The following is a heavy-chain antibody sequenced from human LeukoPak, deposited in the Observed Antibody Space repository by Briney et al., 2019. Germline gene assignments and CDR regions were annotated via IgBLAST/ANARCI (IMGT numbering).Heavy chain of an antibody. CDR3: AKISGYYPFEY. D-gene: IGHD3-22*01. Sequence: GGSLRLSCAASGFTFSSYGMHWVRQAPGKGLEWVAFIRYDGTKKYYADSLKGRFTISRDNSKNTLYLQMNSLRAEDTAVYYCAKISGYYPFEYWGQGTLVTVSS. V-gene: IGHV3-30*02. CDR1: GFTFSSYG. CDR2: IRYDGTKK. J-gene: IGHJ4*02.